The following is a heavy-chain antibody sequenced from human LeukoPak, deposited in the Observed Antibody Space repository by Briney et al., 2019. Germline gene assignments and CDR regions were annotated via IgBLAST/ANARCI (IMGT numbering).Heavy chain of an antibody. CDR2: ISYDGSNK. J-gene: IGHJ6*03. CDR1: GFTFSSYA. V-gene: IGHV3-30-3*01. Sequence: GRSLRLSCAASGFTFSSYAMHWVRQAPGKGLEWVAVISYDGSNKYYADSVKGRFTISRDNSKNTLYLQMSSLRAEDTAIYYCAREYSYMDVWGKGTTVTVSS. CDR3: AREYSYMDV.